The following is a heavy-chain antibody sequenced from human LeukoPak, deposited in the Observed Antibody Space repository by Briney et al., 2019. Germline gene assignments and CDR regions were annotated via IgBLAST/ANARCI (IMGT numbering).Heavy chain of an antibody. Sequence: ASVKVSCKVSGYTLTELSMHWVRQAPGKGLEWMGGFDPEDGETIYAQKFQGRVTMTEDTSTDTAYMELSSLRSEDTAVYYCAKGDLDVTMIVVVNSPSDYWGQGTLVTVSS. CDR2: FDPEDGET. CDR3: AKGDLDVTMIVVVNSPSDY. V-gene: IGHV1-24*01. J-gene: IGHJ4*02. CDR1: GYTLTELS. D-gene: IGHD3-22*01.